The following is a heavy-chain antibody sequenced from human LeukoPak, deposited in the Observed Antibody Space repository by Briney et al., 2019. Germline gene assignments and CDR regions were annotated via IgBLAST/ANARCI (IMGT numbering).Heavy chain of an antibody. CDR2: ISSSSSYI. J-gene: IGHJ3*02. D-gene: IGHD4-17*01. CDR3: ARNLRALDAFDI. Sequence: GGSLRLSCAASGFTFSSYRMNWVHQAPGKGLEWVSSISSSSSYIYYADSVKGRFTISRDNAKNSLYLQMNSLRAEDTAVYYCARNLRALDAFDIWGQGTMVTVSS. V-gene: IGHV3-21*01. CDR1: GFTFSSYR.